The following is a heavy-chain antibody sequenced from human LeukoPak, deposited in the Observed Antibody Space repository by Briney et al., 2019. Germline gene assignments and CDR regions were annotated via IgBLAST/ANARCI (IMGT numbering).Heavy chain of an antibody. V-gene: IGHV3-33*01. D-gene: IGHD1-1*01. J-gene: IGHJ4*02. CDR1: GFTFSNYA. CDR3: ARGYTLLGY. CDR2: LWYDGSNK. Sequence: PGGSLRLSCAASGFTFSNYAMDWVRQVPGKGLEWVAVLWYDGSNKYYADSVKGRFTISRDNSKNTLYLQMDSLRAEDTAVYYCARGYTLLGYWGQGTLVTVSS.